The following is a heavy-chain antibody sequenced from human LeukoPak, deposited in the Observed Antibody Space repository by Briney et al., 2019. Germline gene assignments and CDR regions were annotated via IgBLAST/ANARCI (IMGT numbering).Heavy chain of an antibody. CDR2: NYYNEST. V-gene: IGHV4-39*07. CDR1: GGPMSSRSYY. D-gene: IGHD4-17*01. Sequence: SETLSLTCTVSGGPMSSRSYYWGWIRQSPGKGLEWIGSNYYNESTYYNPSFKSRVTISVDTSKNQFSLKLSSVTAADTAVYYCASSTTTVTTTPAAFDIWGQGTMVTVSS. CDR3: ASSTTTVTTTPAAFDI. J-gene: IGHJ3*02.